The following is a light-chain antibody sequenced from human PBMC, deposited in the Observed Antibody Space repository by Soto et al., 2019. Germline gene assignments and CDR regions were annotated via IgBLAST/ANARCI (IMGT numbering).Light chain of an antibody. CDR1: SSDIGAHDY. J-gene: IGLJ1*01. CDR2: EVT. Sequence: QSALTQPASVSGSPGQSITISCTGTSSDIGAHDYVSWYRQHPGKAPKLLIYEVTNRPSGVSPRFSGSKSANTASLTISGLQAEDEADYYCSSYTRSSTSYVFGTGTKLTVL. CDR3: SSYTRSSTSYV. V-gene: IGLV2-14*01.